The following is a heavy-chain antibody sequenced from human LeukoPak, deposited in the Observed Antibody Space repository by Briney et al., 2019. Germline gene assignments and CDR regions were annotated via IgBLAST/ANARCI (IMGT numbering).Heavy chain of an antibody. Sequence: GGSLRLSCAASGFTLSSYAMSWVRQAPGAGLEWGSSFRGNGDSTSYADSVKGRFTISRDNSKNTLFLQMNSLRAEDTAVYYCAKRYCATTSCSFFDYWGQGTLVTVSS. J-gene: IGHJ4*02. CDR1: GFTLSSYA. CDR3: AKRYCATTSCSFFDY. CDR2: FRGNGDST. D-gene: IGHD2-2*01. V-gene: IGHV3-23*01.